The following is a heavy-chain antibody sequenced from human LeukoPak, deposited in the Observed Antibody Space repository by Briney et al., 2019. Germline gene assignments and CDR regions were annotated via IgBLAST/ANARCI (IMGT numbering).Heavy chain of an antibody. J-gene: IGHJ4*02. CDR3: ARNDAKMVTVDY. Sequence: SETLSLTCTVSGVSITSSSYYWGWIRQPPGKGPEWIGSIHYGANTYRNPSLKSRVTICMDTSKNHFSLSLSSVTAADTAVYYCARNDAKMVTVDYWGQGTLVTVSS. D-gene: IGHD2-21*02. CDR1: GVSITSSSYY. CDR2: IHYGANT. V-gene: IGHV4-39*02.